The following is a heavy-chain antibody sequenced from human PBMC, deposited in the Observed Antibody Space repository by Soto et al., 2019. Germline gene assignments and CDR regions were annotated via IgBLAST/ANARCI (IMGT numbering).Heavy chain of an antibody. J-gene: IGHJ4*02. CDR2: MHHSGSS. D-gene: IGHD6-19*01. CDR3: GRDNSSGSPIGS. V-gene: IGHV4-4*02. CDR1: GGSVNSPNW. Sequence: QVQLQQSGPGLVEPSGTLSLTCAVSGGSVNSPNWWNWVRQPPETGLEWIGEMHHSGSSNYNPSLKTRLTLSVDKSNNELSMNLNSVTAADTAIYYCGRDNSSGSPIGSWGQGILVTVSS.